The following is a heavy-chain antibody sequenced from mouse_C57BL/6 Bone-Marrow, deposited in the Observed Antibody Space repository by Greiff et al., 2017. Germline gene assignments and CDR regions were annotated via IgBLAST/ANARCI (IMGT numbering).Heavy chain of an antibody. V-gene: IGHV1-64*01. CDR2: IHPNSGST. CDR1: GYTFTSYW. CDR3: AREGFYYAMDI. Sequence: QVQLKQPGAELVKPGASVKLSCKASGYTFTSYWMHWVKQRPGQGLEWIGMIHPNSGSTNYNEKFKSKATLTVDKSSSTAYMQHSSLTSEDLAVYYGAREGFYYAMDIWGQGTSATVSS. J-gene: IGHJ4*01.